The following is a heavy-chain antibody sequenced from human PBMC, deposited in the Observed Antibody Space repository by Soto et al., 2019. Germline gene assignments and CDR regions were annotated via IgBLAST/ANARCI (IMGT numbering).Heavy chain of an antibody. J-gene: IGHJ4*02. CDR3: ARYSSAWGL. CDR1: GFTFSTYL. V-gene: IGHV3-7*01. D-gene: IGHD6-19*01. Sequence: GGSLRLSCAASGFTFSTYLMSWVRQAPGKGLEWVANIKYDGSETYYVDSVKGRFTISRDNAKNSLYLQMNSLRGEDTAVYYCARYSSAWGLWGQGTLVTVSS. CDR2: IKYDGSET.